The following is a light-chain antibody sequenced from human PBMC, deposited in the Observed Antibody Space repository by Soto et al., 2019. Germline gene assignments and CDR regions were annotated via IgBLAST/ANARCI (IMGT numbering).Light chain of an antibody. J-gene: IGLJ7*01. CDR2: KNN. CDR3: AAWDDSLSGPGV. Sequence: QSVLTQPPSASGTPGQRVTISCSGSSSNIGNFYVYWYQQLPGTAPKLLIYKNNQRPLGVPDRFSGSKSGTSASLAISGLRSEDEADYNCAAWDDSLSGPGVFGGGTQLTVL. CDR1: SSNIGNFY. V-gene: IGLV1-47*01.